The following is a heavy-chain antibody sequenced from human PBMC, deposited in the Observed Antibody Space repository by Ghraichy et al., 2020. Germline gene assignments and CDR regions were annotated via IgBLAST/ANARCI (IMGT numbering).Heavy chain of an antibody. CDR2: INSDGSST. V-gene: IGHV3-74*01. Sequence: GGSLRLSCAASGFTFSSYWMHWVRQAPGKGLVWVSRINSDGSSTSYADSVKGRFTISRDNAKNTLYLQMNSLRAEDTAVYYCARPRGYSGSSDAFDIWGQGTMVTVSS. D-gene: IGHD5-12*01. J-gene: IGHJ3*02. CDR1: GFTFSSYW. CDR3: ARPRGYSGSSDAFDI.